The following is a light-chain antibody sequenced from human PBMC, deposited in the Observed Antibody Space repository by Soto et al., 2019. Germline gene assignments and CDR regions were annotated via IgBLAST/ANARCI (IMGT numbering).Light chain of an antibody. CDR3: SSYTSSSTLV. V-gene: IGLV2-14*01. CDR1: SSDVGGYNY. CDR2: DVS. Sequence: QSALTQPASVSGSPGQSITISCTGTSSDVGGYNYVSWYQQHPGKAPKLMIYDVSNRPSGVSNRFSGSKSVNTASLTISGLQAEDEADYYCSSYTSSSTLVFDGGTKLTVL. J-gene: IGLJ2*01.